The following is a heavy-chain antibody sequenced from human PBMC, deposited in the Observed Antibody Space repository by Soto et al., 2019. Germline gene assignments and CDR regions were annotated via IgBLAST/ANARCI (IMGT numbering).Heavy chain of an antibody. CDR3: ARDGQSLVPYALDA. CDR2: IWYDGSNK. Sequence: QVQVVESGGGVVQPGRSLRLSCTASGFTFSGHAMHWVRQPPGKGLEWVAQIWYDGSNKYYADSVKGRFTISRDNSKNTLYVQMDSLRVEDTAVYYCARDGQSLVPYALDAWGQGTSVTVSS. CDR1: GFTFSGHA. V-gene: IGHV3-33*01. D-gene: IGHD6-19*01. J-gene: IGHJ6*02.